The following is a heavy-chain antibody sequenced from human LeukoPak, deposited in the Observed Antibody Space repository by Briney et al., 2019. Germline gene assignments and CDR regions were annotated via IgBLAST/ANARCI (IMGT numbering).Heavy chain of an antibody. V-gene: IGHV4-4*07. Sequence: SVTLSLTCSVSGGSMNNFYWNWIRKPAGKGLEWIGRIYASGSTNYQSSLKSRVSMSIDTSKKEFSLKLTSVTAADTAIYFCARESISTAANWFDTWGQGTLVTVAP. D-gene: IGHD2-2*01. CDR3: ARESISTAANWFDT. CDR1: GGSMNNFY. CDR2: IYASGST. J-gene: IGHJ5*02.